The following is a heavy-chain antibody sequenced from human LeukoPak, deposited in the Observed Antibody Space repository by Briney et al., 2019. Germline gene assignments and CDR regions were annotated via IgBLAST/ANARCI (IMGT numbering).Heavy chain of an antibody. Sequence: ASVKVSCKASGYTFTSYAMHWVRQAPGQRLEWMGWINAGNGNTKYSQKFQGRVTITADESTSTAYMELSSLRSEDTAVYYCAREGGHCSSTSCFDYWGQGTLVTVSS. J-gene: IGHJ4*02. D-gene: IGHD2-2*01. CDR3: AREGGHCSSTSCFDY. CDR1: GYTFTSYA. CDR2: INAGNGNT. V-gene: IGHV1-3*01.